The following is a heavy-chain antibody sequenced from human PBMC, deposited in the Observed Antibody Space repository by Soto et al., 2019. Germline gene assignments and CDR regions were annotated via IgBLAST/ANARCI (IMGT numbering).Heavy chain of an antibody. CDR2: ISSSGSTI. J-gene: IGHJ4*02. V-gene: IGHV3-11*01. D-gene: IGHD2-2*01. CDR3: ASIGAYCSSTSCPKGSWYFVY. CDR1: GFTFSDYY. Sequence: GGSLRLSCAASGFTFSDYYMSWIRQAPGKGLEWVSYISSSGSTIYYADSVKGRFTISRDNAKNSLYLQMNSLRAEDTAVYYCASIGAYCSSTSCPKGSWYFVYWGQGTLVTVSS.